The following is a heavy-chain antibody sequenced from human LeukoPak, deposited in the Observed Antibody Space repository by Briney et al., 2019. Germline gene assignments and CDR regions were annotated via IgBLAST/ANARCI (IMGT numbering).Heavy chain of an antibody. CDR3: ATTYYDFWSGYEGDY. CDR2: IYTSGST. Sequence: PSETLSLTCTVSGGSISSGSYYWSWIRQPAGKGLEWIGRIYTSGSTNHNPSLKSRVTISVDTSKNQFSLKLSSVTAADTAVYYCATTYYDFWSGYEGDYWGQGTLVTVSS. V-gene: IGHV4-61*02. D-gene: IGHD3-3*01. J-gene: IGHJ4*02. CDR1: GGSISSGSYY.